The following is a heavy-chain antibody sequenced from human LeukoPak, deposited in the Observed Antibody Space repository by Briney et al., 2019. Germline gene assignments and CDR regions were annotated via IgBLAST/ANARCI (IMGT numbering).Heavy chain of an antibody. J-gene: IGHJ5*02. CDR2: IYYSGST. V-gene: IGHV4-59*01. CDR1: GGSFSGYY. CDR3: ARGSPVTMVRGVIGFDP. D-gene: IGHD3-10*01. Sequence: SETLSLTCAVYGGSFSGYYWSWIRQPPGKGLEWIGYIYYSGSTNYNPSLKSRVTISEDTSKNQFSLKLSSVTAADTAVYYCARGSPVTMVRGVIGFDPWGQGTLVTVSS.